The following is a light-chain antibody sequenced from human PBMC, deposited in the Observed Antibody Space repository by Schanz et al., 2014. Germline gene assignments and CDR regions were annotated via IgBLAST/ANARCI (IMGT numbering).Light chain of an antibody. CDR1: QSVASSN. V-gene: IGKV3D-20*02. CDR3: QQRDNWGLT. J-gene: IGKJ4*01. Sequence: EIVLTQSPGTLSLSPGERATLSCRASQSVASSNLAWYQQKPGQAPRLLIYGASTRATGIPARFSGSGSGTDFTLTISSLEPEDFAVYYCQQRDNWGLTFGGGTRVEIK. CDR2: GAS.